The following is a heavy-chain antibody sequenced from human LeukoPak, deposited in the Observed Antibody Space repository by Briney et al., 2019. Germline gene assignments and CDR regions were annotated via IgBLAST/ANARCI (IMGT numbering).Heavy chain of an antibody. D-gene: IGHD2-21*02. CDR3: ARTYCGGDCYSSRGWFDT. V-gene: IGHV1-8*01. CDR2: MNPNSGNT. Sequence: PGASVKVSCKASGYTFTSYDINWVRQATGQGLEWMGWMNPNSGNTGYAQKFQGRVTMTRNTSISTAYMELSSLRSEDTAVYYCARTYCGGDCYSSRGWFDTWGQGTLVTVSS. J-gene: IGHJ5*02. CDR1: GYTFTSYD.